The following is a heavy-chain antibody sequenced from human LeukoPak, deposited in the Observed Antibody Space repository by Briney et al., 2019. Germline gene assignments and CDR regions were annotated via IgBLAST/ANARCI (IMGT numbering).Heavy chain of an antibody. CDR1: GLTFSDYS. V-gene: IGHV3-21*01. Sequence: GGSLRLSCAASGLTFSDYSMNWVRQAPGKGLEWVSSISSSSSYIYYADSVKGRFTISRDNAKNSLYLQMNSLRADDTAMYYCARVSRVAYSSSWYLDYWGQGTLVTVSS. CDR3: ARVSRVAYSSSWYLDY. D-gene: IGHD6-13*01. CDR2: ISSSSSYI. J-gene: IGHJ4*02.